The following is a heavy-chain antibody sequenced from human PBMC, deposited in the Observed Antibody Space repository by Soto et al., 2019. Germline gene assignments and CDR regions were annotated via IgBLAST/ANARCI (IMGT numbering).Heavy chain of an antibody. CDR3: ARHLTYCSAGSCYSDFPYYGMDV. D-gene: IGHD2-15*01. CDR2: IFYSGST. J-gene: IGHJ6*01. V-gene: IGHV4-39*01. Sequence: QLQLQESGPGLVKPSETLSLTCTVSGGSISSSSYYWGWIRQPPGKGLEWIGSIFYSGSTDYNPSLKSRVTISVDTSKNQFSLKLSSVTAADTAVYYCARHLTYCSAGSCYSDFPYYGMDVW. CDR1: GGSISSSSYY.